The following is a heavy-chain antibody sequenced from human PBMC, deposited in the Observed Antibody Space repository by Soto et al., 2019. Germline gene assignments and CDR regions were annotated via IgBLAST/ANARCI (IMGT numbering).Heavy chain of an antibody. CDR2: IDTDGTGS. D-gene: IGHD5-18*01. CDR3: ARSRGYTYGPGDY. V-gene: IGHV3-74*01. CDR1: GFTFSSHW. Sequence: GGSLRLSCAASGFTFSSHWMHWVRQVPGKGLVWVSRIDTDGTGSSYADSVKGRFTISGDNAEHTLYLQMNSLRAEDTGLYYCARSRGYTYGPGDYWGQGTLVTVS. J-gene: IGHJ4*02.